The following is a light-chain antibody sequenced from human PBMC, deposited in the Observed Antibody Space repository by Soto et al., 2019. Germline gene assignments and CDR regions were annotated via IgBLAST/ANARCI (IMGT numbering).Light chain of an antibody. CDR2: DAS. V-gene: IGKV1-33*01. J-gene: IGKJ5*01. CDR3: QQYESLPLT. Sequence: MQMPQCPPSQSASVGDRVTITCQASQDINKNLIWYQQKPGKAPKLLIYDASDLETGVPSRFSGSGSGTGFTFTISSLQPEDFATYYCQQYESLPLTFGQGTRLAIK. CDR1: QDINKN.